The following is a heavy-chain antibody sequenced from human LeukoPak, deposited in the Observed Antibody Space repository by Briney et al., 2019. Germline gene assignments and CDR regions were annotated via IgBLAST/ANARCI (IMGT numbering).Heavy chain of an antibody. CDR3: VRDNPRCCGVVPANIDDY. CDR1: GFTISSYA. D-gene: IGHD2-15*01. V-gene: IGHV3-23*01. CDR2: ISGSGGST. Sequence: GGSLRLSCAASGFTISSYAMSWVRQAPGKGLEWVSAISGSGGSTYYADSVKGRFTISRDNSKNTLYLQMNSLRAEDTAVYYCVRDNPRCCGVVPANIDDYWGQGTLVTVSS. J-gene: IGHJ4*02.